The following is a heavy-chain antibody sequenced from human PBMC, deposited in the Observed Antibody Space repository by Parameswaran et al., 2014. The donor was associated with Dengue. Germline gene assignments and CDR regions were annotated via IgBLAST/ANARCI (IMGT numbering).Heavy chain of an antibody. J-gene: IGHJ6*02. CDR3: ARDLKAYGMDV. CDR2: ISSSGSTI. Sequence: RWIRQPPGKGLEWVSYISSSGSTIYYADSVKGRFTIPRDNAKNSLYLQMNSLRAEDTAVYYCARDLKAYGMDVWGQGTTVTVSS. V-gene: IGHV3-11*01.